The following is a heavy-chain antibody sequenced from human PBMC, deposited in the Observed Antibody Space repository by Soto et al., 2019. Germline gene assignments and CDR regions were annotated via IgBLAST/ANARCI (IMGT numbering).Heavy chain of an antibody. Sequence: SETLSLTCSVYVGSFSGHSWTWIRQSPGKGLEWIGDINHSGRVNYSPSLKSRVTISLDTSKNQFSLTLSAVTAADTAMYYCSTRAYDTNGYYRFDPWGQGTLVTVSS. CDR3: STRAYDTNGYYRFDP. J-gene: IGHJ5*01. CDR1: VGSFSGHS. CDR2: INHSGRV. D-gene: IGHD3-22*01. V-gene: IGHV4-34*01.